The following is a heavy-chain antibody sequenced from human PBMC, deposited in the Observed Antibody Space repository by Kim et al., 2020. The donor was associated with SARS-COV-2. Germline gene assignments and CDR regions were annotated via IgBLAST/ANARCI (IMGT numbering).Heavy chain of an antibody. V-gene: IGHV3-48*03. CDR2: IGGSDGVV. D-gene: IGHD6-19*01. CDR1: GLNFNIQY. CDR3: APLHFYSSAH. J-gene: IGHJ4*02. Sequence: GGSLRLSCAASGLNFNIQYMTWVRQAPGKGLEWVSFIGGSDGVVSYADSVRGRFAISRDNARNTVYLQMNSLRAEDTATYYCAPLHFYSSAHWGQGTLVT.